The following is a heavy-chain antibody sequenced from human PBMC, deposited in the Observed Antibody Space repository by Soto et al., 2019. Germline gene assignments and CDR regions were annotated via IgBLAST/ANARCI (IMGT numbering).Heavy chain of an antibody. Sequence: QITLKESGPTLVNPTQTLTLTCTFSGFSLSTSGVGVGWIRQPPGKALEWLALIYWDDDKRYSPSLKSRLTITKDTSKNQVVLTMTNMDPVDTATYYCAKRCGGDCRDAFDIWGQGTMVTVSS. CDR3: AKRCGGDCRDAFDI. V-gene: IGHV2-5*02. J-gene: IGHJ3*02. CDR1: GFSLSTSGVG. CDR2: IYWDDDK. D-gene: IGHD2-21*02.